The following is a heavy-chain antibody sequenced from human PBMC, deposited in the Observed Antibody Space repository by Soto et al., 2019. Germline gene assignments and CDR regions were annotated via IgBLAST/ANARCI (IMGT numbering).Heavy chain of an antibody. CDR1: GGTFSSYI. CDR3: ARERVLPAGLDD. Sequence: QVQLVQSGAEVKKPGSSVKVSCKASGGTFSSYIISWVRQSTGQGLEWVGRIIAILGVPNYAREFQGRVTITADESTSTAYMELSSLRPEDTAVYYCARERVLPAGLDDWGQGTLVTVSS. V-gene: IGHV1-69*08. CDR2: IIAILGVP. J-gene: IGHJ4*02. D-gene: IGHD2-2*01.